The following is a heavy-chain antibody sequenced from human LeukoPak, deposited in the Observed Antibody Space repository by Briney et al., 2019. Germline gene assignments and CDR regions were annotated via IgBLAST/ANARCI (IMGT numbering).Heavy chain of an antibody. CDR3: ARDRGGVGRSRYLP. D-gene: IGHD3-16*01. CDR1: GFTFSNYG. CDR2: ISGSGGST. V-gene: IGHV3-23*01. J-gene: IGHJ5*02. Sequence: PGASLRLSCAASGFTFSNYGMSWVRQAPGKGLEWFSGISGSGGSTDYADSVKGRFTISRDKSKNTRYLQMNSLRSEDTAVYYCARDRGGVGRSRYLPWGQRTLVTVS.